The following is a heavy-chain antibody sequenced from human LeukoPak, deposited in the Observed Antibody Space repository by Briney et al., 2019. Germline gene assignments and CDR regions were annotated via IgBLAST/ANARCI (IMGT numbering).Heavy chain of an antibody. J-gene: IGHJ4*02. Sequence: SETLSLTCAVYGGSFSVSYWSWIRQPPGKGLEWIGEINHSGSTNYNPSLKNRVTISVDTSKNQFSLKLSSVTAADTAVYYCARARGGIAVADDGFDYWGQGTLVTVSS. CDR1: GGSFSVSY. D-gene: IGHD6-19*01. CDR3: ARARGGIAVADDGFDY. V-gene: IGHV4-34*01. CDR2: INHSGST.